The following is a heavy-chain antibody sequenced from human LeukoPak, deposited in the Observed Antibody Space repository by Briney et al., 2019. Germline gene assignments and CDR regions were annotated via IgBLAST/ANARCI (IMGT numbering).Heavy chain of an antibody. V-gene: IGHV1-2*04. CDR1: GYTFTGYY. CDR2: INPNCGGT. CDR3: ARDRGDGGPNFWFDP. J-gene: IGHJ5*02. D-gene: IGHD3-10*01. Sequence: ASVKVSCQASGYTFTGYYMHWVRQPPAQGREWMGWINPNCGGTNYARKFQGWVTMTRDTSISTAYMELSRPRSDDTAVYYCARDRGDGGPNFWFDPWGQGTMVTVSS.